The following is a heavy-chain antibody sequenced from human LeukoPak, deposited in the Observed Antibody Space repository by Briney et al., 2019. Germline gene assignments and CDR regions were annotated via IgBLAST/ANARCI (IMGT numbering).Heavy chain of an antibody. D-gene: IGHD3-3*01. CDR3: AREIRFLEWLPFDY. J-gene: IGHJ4*02. Sequence: ASVKVSCKASGYTFTGYYMHWVRQAPGQGLEWMGWINPNSGGTNYAQKFQGRVTMTRDTSISTAYMELSRLRSDDTAVYYCAREIRFLEWLPFDYWGQGTLVTVSS. V-gene: IGHV1-2*02. CDR1: GYTFTGYY. CDR2: INPNSGGT.